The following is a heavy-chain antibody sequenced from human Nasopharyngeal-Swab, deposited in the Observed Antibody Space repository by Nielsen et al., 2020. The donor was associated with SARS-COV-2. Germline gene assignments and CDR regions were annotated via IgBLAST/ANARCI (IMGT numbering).Heavy chain of an antibody. CDR3: ARDVLSFWSGPFDYYYYMDV. CDR2: ISSSSSYT. D-gene: IGHD3-3*01. V-gene: IGHV3-11*06. Sequence: GESLKISCAASGFTFSDYYMSWIRQAQGKGLEWVSYISSSSSYTNYADSVKGRFTISRDNAKNSLYLQMNSLRAEDTAVYYCARDVLSFWSGPFDYYYYMDVWGKGTTVTVSS. J-gene: IGHJ6*03. CDR1: GFTFSDYY.